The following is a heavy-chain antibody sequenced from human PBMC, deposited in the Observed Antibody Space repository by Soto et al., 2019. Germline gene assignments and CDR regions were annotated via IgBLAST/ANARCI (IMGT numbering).Heavy chain of an antibody. V-gene: IGHV1-18*01. CDR3: ARERGCTNGVCYFSRYYMDG. CDR2: ISAYNGNA. J-gene: IGHJ6*03. D-gene: IGHD2-8*01. CDR1: GYTFTSYG. Sequence: GASVKVSCKASGYTFTSYGISWVRQAPGQGLEWMGWISAYNGNANYAQKLQGRVTMTTDTSTSTAYMELRSLRSDDTAVYYCARERGCTNGVCYFSRYYMDGWGKGTTVTVSS.